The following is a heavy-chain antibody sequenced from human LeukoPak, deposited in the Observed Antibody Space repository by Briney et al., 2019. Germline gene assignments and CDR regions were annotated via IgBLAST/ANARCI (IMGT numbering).Heavy chain of an antibody. CDR3: ARDYYCSGGSCSDCFDP. D-gene: IGHD2-15*01. Sequence: ASVKVSCKASGYTFTSYDINWVRQATGQGLEWMGWMKPKSGNTGYAQKFQGRLTLTIDTSTSTAYMELMNLRSDDTAVYYCARDYYCSGGSCSDCFDPWGQGTLVIVSS. CDR2: MKPKSGNT. V-gene: IGHV1-8*01. J-gene: IGHJ5*02. CDR1: GYTFTSYD.